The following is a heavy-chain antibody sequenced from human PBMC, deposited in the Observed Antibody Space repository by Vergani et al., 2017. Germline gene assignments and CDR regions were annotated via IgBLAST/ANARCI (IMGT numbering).Heavy chain of an antibody. J-gene: IGHJ3*02. V-gene: IGHV1-2*02. D-gene: IGHD5-18*01. CDR1: GYTFTGYY. Sequence: QVQLVQSGAEVKKPGASVKVSCKASGYTFTGYYMHLVRQAPGQGLEWMGWINPNSGGTNYAQKFQGRVTMTRDTSISTAYMELSRLRSDDTAVYYCARGTSYSSMGMSAFDIWGQGTMVTVSS. CDR2: INPNSGGT. CDR3: ARGTSYSSMGMSAFDI.